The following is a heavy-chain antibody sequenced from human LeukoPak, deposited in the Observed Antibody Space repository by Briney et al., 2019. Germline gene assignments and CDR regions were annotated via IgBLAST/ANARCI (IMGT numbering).Heavy chain of an antibody. J-gene: IGHJ4*02. CDR2: INPNSGGT. Sequence: ASVKVSCKASGYTFTGYYMHWVRQAPGQGLEWMGWINPNSGGTNYAQKFRGRVTMTRDTSISTAYMELSRLRSDDTAVYYCARLQWSGYRSSDEKRIDYWGQGTLVTVSS. V-gene: IGHV1-2*02. D-gene: IGHD3-3*01. CDR3: ARLQWSGYRSSDEKRIDY. CDR1: GYTFTGYY.